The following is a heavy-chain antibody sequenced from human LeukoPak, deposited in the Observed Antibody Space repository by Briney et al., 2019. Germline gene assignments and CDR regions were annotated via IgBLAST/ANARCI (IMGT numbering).Heavy chain of an antibody. CDR3: ARDDSSGWYNWFDP. CDR2: IYTSGST. V-gene: IGHV4-61*02. J-gene: IGHJ5*02. D-gene: IGHD6-19*01. CDR1: GGFISSGGYY. Sequence: KPSQTLSLTCAVSGGFISSGGYYWSWIRQPAGKGLEWIGRIYTSGSTNYNPSLKSRFTMSVDTSKNQFSLKLSSVTAADTAVYYCARDDSSGWYNWFDPWGQGTLVTVSS.